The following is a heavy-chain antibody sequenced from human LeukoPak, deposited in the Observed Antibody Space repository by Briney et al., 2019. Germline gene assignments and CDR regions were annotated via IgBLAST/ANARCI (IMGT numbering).Heavy chain of an antibody. J-gene: IGHJ4*02. V-gene: IGHV3-23*01. D-gene: IGHD6-13*01. Sequence: PGGSLRLSCSASGFPFSSYAMEWVRQAPGKGLEYVSAISGSGGSTYYADSVKGRFTISRDNSKDTLYLQMNSLRAEDTAVYYCAKEINGIAAAAHWGQGSLVTVSS. CDR3: AKEINGIAAAAH. CDR1: GFPFSSYA. CDR2: ISGSGGST.